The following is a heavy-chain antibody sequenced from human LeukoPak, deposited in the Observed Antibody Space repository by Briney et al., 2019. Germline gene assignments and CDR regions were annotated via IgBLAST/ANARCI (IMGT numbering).Heavy chain of an antibody. J-gene: IGHJ5*01. D-gene: IGHD3-16*02. CDR1: GDSIGSYY. Sequence: SETLSLTCSVSGDSIGSYYWTWVRQSPGKGLEWIGYIFYSGSTNYSPSLKSRVTISVDTSNNQFSLQLRSVTAADTAIYYCARGRARDGSYPWLDSWGQGTLVTVSS. CDR2: IFYSGST. V-gene: IGHV4-59*01. CDR3: ARGRARDGSYPWLDS.